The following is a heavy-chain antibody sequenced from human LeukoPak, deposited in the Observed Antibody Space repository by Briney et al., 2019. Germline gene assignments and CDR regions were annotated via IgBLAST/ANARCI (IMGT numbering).Heavy chain of an antibody. CDR2: ISGSGGST. CDR3: ARVSGSYLQYYFDY. D-gene: IGHD1-26*01. CDR1: GFTFSSYA. V-gene: IGHV3-23*01. Sequence: GGSLRLSCAASGFTFSSYAMSWVRQAPGKGLEWVSAISGSGGSTYYPGSVKGRFTISRENAKNSLYLQMNSLRAEDTAVYYCARVSGSYLQYYFDYWGQGTLVTVSS. J-gene: IGHJ4*02.